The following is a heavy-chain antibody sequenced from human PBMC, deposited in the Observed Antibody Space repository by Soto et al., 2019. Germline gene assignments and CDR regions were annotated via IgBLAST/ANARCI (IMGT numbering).Heavy chain of an antibody. V-gene: IGHV4-39*01. Sequence: KPSETLSLTCTVSGGSISSSSYYWGWIRQPPGKGLEWIGSIYYSGSTYYNPSLKSRVTISVDTSKNQFSLKLSAVTAADTAVYYCARHASGKGHLGTYYDFWSGYPYYYYGMDVWGQGTTVTVSS. D-gene: IGHD3-3*01. CDR2: IYYSGST. CDR1: GGSISSSSYY. J-gene: IGHJ6*02. CDR3: ARHASGKGHLGTYYDFWSGYPYYYYGMDV.